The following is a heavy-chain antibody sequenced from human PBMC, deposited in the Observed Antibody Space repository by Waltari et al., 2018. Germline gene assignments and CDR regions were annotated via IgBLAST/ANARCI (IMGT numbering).Heavy chain of an antibody. CDR2: IIPILGIA. CDR3: ARDLTRDGRSI. J-gene: IGHJ4*02. CDR1: GGTFSSYA. V-gene: IGHV1-69*09. D-gene: IGHD4-17*01. Sequence: QVQLVQSGAEVTKPGSSVKVSCKASGGTFSSYAISWVRQAPGQGLEWMGRIIPILGIANYAQKFQGRVTITADKSTSTAYMELSSLRSEDTAVYYCARDLTRDGRSIWGQGTLVTVSS.